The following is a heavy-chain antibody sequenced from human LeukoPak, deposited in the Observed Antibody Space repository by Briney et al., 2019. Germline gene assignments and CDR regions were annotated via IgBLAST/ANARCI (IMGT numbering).Heavy chain of an antibody. V-gene: IGHV1-2*02. J-gene: IGHJ4*02. D-gene: IGHD2-2*01. CDR3: ATRERLVRAAMWFDY. Sequence: ASVKVSFKPSGYTFIDYYMHWLGQAPGQGLEWMGWINPKSGGRSYAQRFQGRVTMTRDTSISTAYMELSRLRSDDTAVYYCATRERLVRAAMWFDYWGQGTLVTVSS. CDR1: GYTFIDYY. CDR2: INPKSGGR.